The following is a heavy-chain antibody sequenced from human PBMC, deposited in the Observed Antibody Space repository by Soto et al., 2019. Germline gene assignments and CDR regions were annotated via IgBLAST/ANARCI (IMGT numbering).Heavy chain of an antibody. V-gene: IGHV3-48*02. D-gene: IGHD3-10*01. Sequence: EVQLVESGGVLVQPRGSLRLSCAASGFIFSSYSMNWVRQAPGKGLEWVSYISSSGNTIYYADSVRGRFTISRDNAKNSLFLQMNSLRDEDTAVYYCASRDWFDPWGQGTLVTVSS. CDR3: ASRDWFDP. J-gene: IGHJ5*02. CDR1: GFIFSSYS. CDR2: ISSSGNTI.